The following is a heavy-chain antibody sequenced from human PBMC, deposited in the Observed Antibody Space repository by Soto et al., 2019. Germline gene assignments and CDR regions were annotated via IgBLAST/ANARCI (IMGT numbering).Heavy chain of an antibody. CDR3: ARGSLPSIAAAGAYYMDV. D-gene: IGHD6-13*01. J-gene: IGHJ6*03. Sequence: KPSETLSLTCAVYGGSFSGYYWSWIRQPPGKGLEWIGEINHSGSTNYNPSLKSRVTISVDTSKNQFSLKLSSVTAADTAVYYCARGSLPSIAAAGAYYMDVWGKGTTVTVSS. V-gene: IGHV4-34*01. CDR2: INHSGST. CDR1: GGSFSGYY.